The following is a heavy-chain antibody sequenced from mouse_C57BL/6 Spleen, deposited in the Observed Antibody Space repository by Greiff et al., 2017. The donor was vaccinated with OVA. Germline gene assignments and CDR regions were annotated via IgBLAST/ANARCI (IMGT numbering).Heavy chain of an antibody. J-gene: IGHJ2*01. CDR3: ARTTVVATGYFDY. Sequence: VQLKQSGAELARPGASVKLSCKASGYTFTSYGISWVKQRTGQGLEWIGEIYPRSGNTYYNEKFKGKATLTADKASSTAYLELRSLTSEDSAVYFCARTTVVATGYFDYWGQGTTLTVSS. CDR1: GYTFTSYG. D-gene: IGHD1-1*01. CDR2: IYPRSGNT. V-gene: IGHV1-81*01.